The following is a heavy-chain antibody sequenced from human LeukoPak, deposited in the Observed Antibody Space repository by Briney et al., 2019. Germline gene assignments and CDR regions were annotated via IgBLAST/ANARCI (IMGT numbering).Heavy chain of an antibody. J-gene: IGHJ3*02. D-gene: IGHD5-18*01. Sequence: GGSLRLSCAASGFTFSSYGLHWVGQAQGKGLEGGAFIRYDGSNKYYADSVKGRFTISRDNSKNTLYLQMNSLRAEDTAVYYCAKDSGYSYGYDAFDIWGQGTMVTVSS. CDR2: IRYDGSNK. CDR3: AKDSGYSYGYDAFDI. V-gene: IGHV3-30*02. CDR1: GFTFSSYG.